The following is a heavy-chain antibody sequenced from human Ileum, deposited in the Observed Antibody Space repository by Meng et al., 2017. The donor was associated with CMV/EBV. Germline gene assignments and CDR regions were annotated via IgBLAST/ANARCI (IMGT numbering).Heavy chain of an antibody. J-gene: IGHJ4*01. D-gene: IGHD6-25*01. CDR1: GLSLDPTGLT. Sequence: SGPTLVKPTDTLTLICSLSGLSLDPTGLTVDWIRQPPGKTLGWLSLIFWHDDRRYSPSLKSRLTNTRDRSKNQVVLRMTDMLPADTATYYCAKRRGQFSGYDYWGQGPRVTVSS. CDR3: AKRRGQFSGYDY. CDR2: IFWHDDR. V-gene: IGHV2-5*01.